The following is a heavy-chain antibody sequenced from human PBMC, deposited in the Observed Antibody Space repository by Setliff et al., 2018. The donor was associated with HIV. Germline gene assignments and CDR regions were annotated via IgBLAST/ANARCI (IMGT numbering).Heavy chain of an antibody. CDR3: ARQDSYSYGYNYFDY. CDR2: IYYSGST. V-gene: IGHV4-39*01. CDR1: GGSISSSSYY. Sequence: SETLSLTCTVSGGSISSSSYYWGWIRQPPGKGLEWIGSIYYSGSTYYNPSLKSRVTISVDTSKNQFSLKLSSVTAADTAVYYCARQDSYSYGYNYFDYWVLRLSWSPSPQ. D-gene: IGHD5-18*01. J-gene: IGHJ4*02.